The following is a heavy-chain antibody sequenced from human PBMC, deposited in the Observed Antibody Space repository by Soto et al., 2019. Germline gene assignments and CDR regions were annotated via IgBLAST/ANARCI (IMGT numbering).Heavy chain of an antibody. CDR1: GDSISTVDYF. CDR2: IYKSTTT. D-gene: IGHD2-15*01. CDR3: ARGRYCLNGRCFPNWLDS. V-gene: IGHV4-30-4*01. J-gene: IGHJ5*01. Sequence: TSETLSLTCSVSGDSISTVDYFWAWIRQPPGQALEYIGYIYKSTTTYYNPSFESRVAISLDTSKSQFSLTVTSVTAADTAVYFCARGRYCLNGRCFPNWLDSWGQGTLVTVSS.